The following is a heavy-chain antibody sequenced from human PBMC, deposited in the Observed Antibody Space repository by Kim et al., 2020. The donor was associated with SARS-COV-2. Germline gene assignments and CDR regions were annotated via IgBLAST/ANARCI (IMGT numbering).Heavy chain of an antibody. V-gene: IGHV4-39*07. Sequence: YYTPYLQSRVTISVDTSKDQFSLKLSSVTAADTAVYYCARDVRNISPDYWGQGTLVTVSS. J-gene: IGHJ4*02. D-gene: IGHD3-9*01. CDR3: ARDVRNISPDY.